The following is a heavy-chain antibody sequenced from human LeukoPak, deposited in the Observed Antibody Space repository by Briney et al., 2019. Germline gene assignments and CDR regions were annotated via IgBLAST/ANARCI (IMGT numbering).Heavy chain of an antibody. Sequence: GGTLRLSCAASGLTFSSYGMSWVRQAPGKGLDWVSAISGRGGKTYYADSVKGRFTISRDNSKNTLYLQMNSLRAEDTAVYYCAKDQVGAILWFDNWGQGTLVTVSS. D-gene: IGHD1-26*01. CDR3: AKDQVGAILWFDN. CDR2: ISGRGGKT. V-gene: IGHV3-23*01. CDR1: GLTFSSYG. J-gene: IGHJ4*02.